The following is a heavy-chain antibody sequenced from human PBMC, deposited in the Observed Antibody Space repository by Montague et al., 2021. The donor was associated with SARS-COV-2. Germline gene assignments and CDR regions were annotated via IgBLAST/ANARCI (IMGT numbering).Heavy chain of an antibody. CDR1: GGSISSYS. CDR3: ARGGGSGYRYYFDY. J-gene: IGHJ4*02. CDR2: IYYSGST. D-gene: IGHD3-22*01. V-gene: IGHV4-59*01. Sequence: SETLSLTCTVSGGSISSYSCYWIRQPPGKGLEWIGYIYYSGSTNXNPSLKSRVTISVDTSKDQFSLKLSSVTAADTAVYYCARGGGSGYRYYFDYWGQGSLVTVSS.